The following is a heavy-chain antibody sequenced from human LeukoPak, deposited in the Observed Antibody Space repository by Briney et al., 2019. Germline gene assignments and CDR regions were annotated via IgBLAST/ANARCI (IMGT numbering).Heavy chain of an antibody. CDR3: ARPGRGYSGYDPFDY. CDR2: IIPIFGTA. CDR1: GGTFSSYA. D-gene: IGHD5-12*01. J-gene: IGHJ4*02. Sequence: SVKVSCKASGGTFSSYAISWVRQAPGQGLEWMGGIIPIFGTANYAQKFQGRVTITADESTSTAYMELSNLRSEDTAVYYCARPGRGYSGYDPFDYWGQGTLVTVSS. V-gene: IGHV1-69*01.